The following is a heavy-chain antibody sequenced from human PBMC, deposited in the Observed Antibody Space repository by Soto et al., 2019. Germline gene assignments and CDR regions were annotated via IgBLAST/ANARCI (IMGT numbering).Heavy chain of an antibody. D-gene: IGHD2-15*01. V-gene: IGHV4-4*07. CDR3: ARDYCSGGSCYSAYWFDP. J-gene: IGHJ5*02. Sequence: PSETLSLTCTVSGGSISSYYWSWIRQPAGKGLEWIGRIYTSGSTNYNPSLKSRVTMSVDTSKNQFSLKLSSVTAADTAVYYCARDYCSGGSCYSAYWFDPWGQGTLVTVSS. CDR2: IYTSGST. CDR1: GGSISSYY.